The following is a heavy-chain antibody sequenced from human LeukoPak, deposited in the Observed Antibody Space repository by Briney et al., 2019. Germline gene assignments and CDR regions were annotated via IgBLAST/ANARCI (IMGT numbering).Heavy chain of an antibody. D-gene: IGHD6-19*01. CDR3: ARSPSPFSSGWYFDY. Sequence: SQTLSLTCAISGDSVSINSAAWNWIRQSPSRGLEWLGRTYQRSKWYNDYAVSVKSRITINPDISKNQFSLQLNSVTPEDTAVYYCARSPSPFSSGWYFDYWGQGTLVTVSS. CDR1: GDSVSINSAA. V-gene: IGHV6-1*01. J-gene: IGHJ4*02. CDR2: TYQRSKWYN.